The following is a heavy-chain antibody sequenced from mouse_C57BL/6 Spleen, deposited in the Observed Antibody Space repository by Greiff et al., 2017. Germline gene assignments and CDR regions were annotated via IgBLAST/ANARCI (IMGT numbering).Heavy chain of an antibody. V-gene: IGHV1-82*01. CDR3: ARTHYYGSSGWYFDV. Sequence: VQGVESGPELVKPGASVKISCKASGYAFSSSWMNWVKQRPGKGLEWIGRIYPGDGDTNYNGKFKGKATLTADKSSSTAYMQLSSLTSEDSAVYFCARTHYYGSSGWYFDVWGTGTTVTVSS. J-gene: IGHJ1*03. CDR2: IYPGDGDT. CDR1: GYAFSSSW. D-gene: IGHD1-1*01.